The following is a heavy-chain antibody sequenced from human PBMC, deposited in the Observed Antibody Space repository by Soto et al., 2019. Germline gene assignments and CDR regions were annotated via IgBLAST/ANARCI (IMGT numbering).Heavy chain of an antibody. CDR2: ISYDGSNK. J-gene: IGHJ4*02. V-gene: IGHV3-30*18. CDR1: GFTFSSYG. Sequence: GGSLRLSCAASGFTFSSYGMHWVRQAPGKGLEWVAVISYDGSNKYYADSVKGRFTISRDNSKNTLYLQMNSLRAEDTAVYYCAKGQYYYDSSGFMDYWGQGTLVTVSS. CDR3: AKGQYYYDSSGFMDY. D-gene: IGHD3-22*01.